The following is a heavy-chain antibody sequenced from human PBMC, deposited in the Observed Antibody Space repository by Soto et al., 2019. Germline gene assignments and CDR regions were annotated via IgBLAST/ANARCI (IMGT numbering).Heavy chain of an antibody. J-gene: IGHJ6*02. CDR1: GFTFSSYA. CDR2: ISGSGGST. CDR3: AKARGSFLGHYYYGMDV. Sequence: GGSLRLSCAASGFTFSSYAMSWVRQAPGKGLEWVSAISGSGGSTYYADSVKGRFTISRDNSKNTLYLQVNSLRAEDTAVYYCAKARGSFLGHYYYGMDVWGQGTTVTVSS. D-gene: IGHD3-3*01. V-gene: IGHV3-23*01.